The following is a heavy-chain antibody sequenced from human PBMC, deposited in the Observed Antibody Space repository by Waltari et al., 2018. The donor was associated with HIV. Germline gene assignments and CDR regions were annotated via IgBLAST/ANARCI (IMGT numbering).Heavy chain of an antibody. V-gene: IGHV1-46*01. Sequence: QVQLVQSGAEVKKPGASVKVSCKESGYTFTSDYMQWVRQAPGQGLELMGIINPSGGSTSYAQKFQGRVTMTRDTSTSTVYMELSSLRSEDTAVYYCARDLQQLVHEGFDPWGQGTLVTVSS. J-gene: IGHJ5*02. D-gene: IGHD6-6*01. CDR3: ARDLQQLVHEGFDP. CDR2: INPSGGST. CDR1: GYTFTSDY.